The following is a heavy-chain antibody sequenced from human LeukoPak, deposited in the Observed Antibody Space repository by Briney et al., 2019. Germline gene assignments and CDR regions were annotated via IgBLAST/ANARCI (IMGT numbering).Heavy chain of an antibody. CDR3: AKDPGQLDYGDYLLGY. D-gene: IGHD4-17*01. V-gene: IGHV3-30*18. Sequence: RGALRLSCAASLFTLSSYGMHWVRQAPGKGLEWVAVISYDGSNKYYADSVKGRFTISRDNSKNTLYLQMNSLRADDTAVYYCAKDPGQLDYGDYLLGYWGQGTLVTVSS. J-gene: IGHJ4*02. CDR2: ISYDGSNK. CDR1: LFTLSSYG.